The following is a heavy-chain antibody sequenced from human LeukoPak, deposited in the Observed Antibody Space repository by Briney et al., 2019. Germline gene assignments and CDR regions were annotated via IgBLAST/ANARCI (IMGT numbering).Heavy chain of an antibody. CDR1: GYSFTSYW. CDR2: IYPSDSDS. Sequence: GASLKISCKGSGYSFTSYWIGWVRQLPGKGLEWMGIIYPSDSDSRYSPSFQGQVTISADKSISTAYLQWSSLKASDTAMYYCARLSAAFGYGYYWGQGTLVTVSS. V-gene: IGHV5-51*01. CDR3: ARLSAAFGYGYY. D-gene: IGHD5-18*01. J-gene: IGHJ4*02.